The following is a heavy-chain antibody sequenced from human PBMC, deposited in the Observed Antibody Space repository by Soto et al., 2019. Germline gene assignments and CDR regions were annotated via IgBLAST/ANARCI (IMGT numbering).Heavy chain of an antibody. CDR1: GGSFSGYY. V-gene: IGHV4-34*01. CDR3: ARGLPPRREIRARGGYYMDV. Sequence: SETLSLTCAVYGGSFSGYYWSWIRQPPGKGLEWIGEINHSGSTNYNPSLKSRVTISVDTSKNQLSLKLSSVTAADTAVYYCARGLPPRREIRARGGYYMDVWGKGTTVTVSS. D-gene: IGHD3-10*01. CDR2: INHSGST. J-gene: IGHJ6*03.